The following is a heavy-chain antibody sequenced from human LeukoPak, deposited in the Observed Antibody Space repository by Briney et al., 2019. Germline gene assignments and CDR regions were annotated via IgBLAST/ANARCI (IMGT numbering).Heavy chain of an antibody. CDR1: GGSISSSY. D-gene: IGHD3-22*01. CDR2: IYYSGST. Sequence: SETLSLTCTVSGGSISSSYWSWIRQPPGKGLEWIGYIYYSGSTNYNPSLKSRVTISVDTSKNQFSLKLSSVTAADTAVYYCARALSLCSGYYGPYYYMDVWGKGTTVTVSS. J-gene: IGHJ6*03. CDR3: ARALSLCSGYYGPYYYMDV. V-gene: IGHV4-59*01.